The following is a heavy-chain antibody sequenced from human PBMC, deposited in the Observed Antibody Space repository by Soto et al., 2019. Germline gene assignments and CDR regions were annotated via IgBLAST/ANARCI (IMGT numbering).Heavy chain of an antibody. J-gene: IGHJ6*02. Sequence: EVQLVESGGGLVQPGRSLRLSCSVSGFTFRDFAMSWVRQAPGKGLEWVGFITSKAYGETTEYAASVKGRFIISRDDSKSIAYLQMNSLKNEDTAVYYCCRRDGYNYYYAMDVWGQGTTVTVSS. CDR1: GFTFRDFA. CDR2: ITSKAYGETT. CDR3: CRRDGYNYYYAMDV. V-gene: IGHV3-49*04.